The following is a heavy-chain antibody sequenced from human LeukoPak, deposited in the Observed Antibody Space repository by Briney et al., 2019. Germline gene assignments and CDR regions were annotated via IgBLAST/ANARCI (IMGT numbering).Heavy chain of an antibody. D-gene: IGHD4-23*01. V-gene: IGHV3-30-3*01. Sequence: GSLRLSCAASGFTFSSFAMHWVRQAPGKGLEWVAVVSYDASNKFYADSVQGRFTISRDNSKNTLFLQINSLGAEDTAVFYCARARSVGPPTGFDYWGQGTLVTVSS. CDR3: ARARSVGPPTGFDY. J-gene: IGHJ4*02. CDR1: GFTFSSFA. CDR2: VSYDASNK.